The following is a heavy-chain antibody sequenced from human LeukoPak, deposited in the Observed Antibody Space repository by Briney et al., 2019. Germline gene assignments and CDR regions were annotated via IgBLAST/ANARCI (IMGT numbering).Heavy chain of an antibody. Sequence: GGSLGLSCAASGFSFSSHWVHWVRQAPGKGLVWVSRISDDGSYTSNVDSVKGRFTISRDNVNNMLYLHMNSLRAEDTAVYYCARETDDYVWGSYRYLDYWGQGTLVTVSS. J-gene: IGHJ4*02. V-gene: IGHV3-74*01. D-gene: IGHD3-16*02. CDR3: ARETDDYVWGSYRYLDY. CDR2: ISDDGSYT. CDR1: GFSFSSHW.